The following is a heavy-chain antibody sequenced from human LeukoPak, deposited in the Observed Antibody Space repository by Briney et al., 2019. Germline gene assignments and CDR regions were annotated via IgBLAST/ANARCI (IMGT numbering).Heavy chain of an antibody. CDR2: INPNSGCT. D-gene: IGHD3-9*01. Sequence: GASVKVSCKASGYTFTGYYMQWVRQAPGQGLEWMGCINPNSGCTNYAQKFQGRVTMTRDMSISTAYMELSRLRSDDTAVYYCATEDLGALYAILTGYYNAPFDYWGQGTLVTVSS. V-gene: IGHV1-2*02. J-gene: IGHJ4*02. CDR3: ATEDLGALYAILTGYYNAPFDY. CDR1: GYTFTGYY.